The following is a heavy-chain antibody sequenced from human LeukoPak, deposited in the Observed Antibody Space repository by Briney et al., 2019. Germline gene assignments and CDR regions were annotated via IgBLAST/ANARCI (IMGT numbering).Heavy chain of an antibody. J-gene: IGHJ4*02. D-gene: IGHD3-10*01. CDR3: AKAMVRGVISLDYYFDY. CDR2: IRYDGSNK. V-gene: IGHV3-30*02. Sequence: PGGSLRLSCAASGFTFSSYGMHWVRQAPGKGLEWVAFIRYDGSNKYYADSVKGRFTISRDNSKNTLYLQMNSLRAEDTAVYYCAKAMVRGVISLDYYFDYWGQGTLVTVSS. CDR1: GFTFSSYG.